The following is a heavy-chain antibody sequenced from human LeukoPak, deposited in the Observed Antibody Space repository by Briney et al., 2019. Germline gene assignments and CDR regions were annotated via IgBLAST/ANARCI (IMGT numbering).Heavy chain of an antibody. V-gene: IGHV3-11*04. CDR1: GFTFSDYY. D-gene: IGHD3-3*01. CDR3: ARDGPPAVTIFGVVISTQTNYYGMDV. Sequence: PGGSLRLSCAASGFTFSDYYMTWIRQAPGKGLEWVSYISSSVTTIFYADSVQGRFTISRDNSKNTLYLQMNSLRAEDTAVYYCARDGPPAVTIFGVVISTQTNYYGMDVWGQGTTVTVSS. CDR2: ISSSVTTI. J-gene: IGHJ6*02.